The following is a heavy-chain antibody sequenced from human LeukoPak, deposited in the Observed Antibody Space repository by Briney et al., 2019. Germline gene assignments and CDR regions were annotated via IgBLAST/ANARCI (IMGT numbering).Heavy chain of an antibody. CDR1: GGSFSGYY. V-gene: IGHV4-34*01. CDR3: ARVEEYYDYVWGSYRPYLDY. D-gene: IGHD3-16*02. CDR2: INHSGST. Sequence: SETLSLTCAVYGGSFSGYYLSWIRQPPGKGLEWIGEINHSGSTNYNPSLKSRVTISVDTSKNQFSLKLSSVTAADTAVYYCARVEEYYDYVWGSYRPYLDYWGQGTLVTVSS. J-gene: IGHJ4*02.